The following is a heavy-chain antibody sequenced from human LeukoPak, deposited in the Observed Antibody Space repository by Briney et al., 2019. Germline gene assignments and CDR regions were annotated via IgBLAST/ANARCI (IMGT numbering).Heavy chain of an antibody. Sequence: SETLSLTCSVSGGSISSRGYYWAWIRQPPGKGLEWIGSISYSGSTYYNPSLKSRVTISADTSKSQFSLKLSSAIAADTAVYYCARTSYYDSSGYTLDFWGQGALVTVSS. J-gene: IGHJ4*02. CDR2: ISYSGST. CDR3: ARTSYYDSSGYTLDF. D-gene: IGHD3-22*01. V-gene: IGHV4-39*01. CDR1: GGSISSRGYY.